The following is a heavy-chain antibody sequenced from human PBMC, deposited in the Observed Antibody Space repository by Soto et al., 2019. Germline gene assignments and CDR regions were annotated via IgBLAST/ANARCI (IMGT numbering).Heavy chain of an antibody. CDR3: AKDLSRWPHYAFDS. V-gene: IGHV1-18*01. D-gene: IGHD4-17*01. CDR2: ISLYSDGT. Sequence: ASVQVSCQTSCYTFSNYGITWVRQAPGQPLEWLGWISLYSDGTNYAQKFQGRVSMTTDTSTTTAYMELRSLRPEDTAVYYCAKDLSRWPHYAFDSWGQGNLVTVSS. CDR1: CYTFSNYG. J-gene: IGHJ5*01.